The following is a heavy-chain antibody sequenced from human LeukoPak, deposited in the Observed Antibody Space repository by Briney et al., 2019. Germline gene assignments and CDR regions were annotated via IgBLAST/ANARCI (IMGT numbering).Heavy chain of an antibody. CDR3: ARVGSIAAAGTPDY. J-gene: IGHJ4*02. V-gene: IGHV3-11*06. Sequence: GGSLRLSCAASGFTFSEYYMTWIRQAPGKGLEWLSYISGSGSYTNYADSVKGRFTTSRDNAKNSLYLQMNSLRAEDTAVYYCARVGSIAAAGTPDYWGQGTLVTVSS. CDR2: ISGSGSYT. CDR1: GFTFSEYY. D-gene: IGHD6-13*01.